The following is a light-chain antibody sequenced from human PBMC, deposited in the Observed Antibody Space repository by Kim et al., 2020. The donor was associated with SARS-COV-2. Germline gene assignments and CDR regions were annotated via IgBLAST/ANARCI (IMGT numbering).Light chain of an antibody. CDR2: GKN. CDR1: SLRSYY. J-gene: IGLJ3*02. Sequence: ALGQTVRNTCRGDSLRSYYASWYQQKPGQAPVLVIYGKNNRPSGIPDRFSGSSSGNTASLTITGAQAEDEADYYCNSRDSSGNHWVFGGGTQLTVL. CDR3: NSRDSSGNHWV. V-gene: IGLV3-19*01.